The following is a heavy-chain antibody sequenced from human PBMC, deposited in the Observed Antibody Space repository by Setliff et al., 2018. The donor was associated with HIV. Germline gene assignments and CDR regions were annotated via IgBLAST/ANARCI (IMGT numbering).Heavy chain of an antibody. V-gene: IGHV5-51*01. Sequence: PGESLKISCQASGYSFTNYWIGWVRQMPGKGLEWMGIVYPDDSDSRYSPSFQGQVTISADKSISTAYLQWSSLKASDTAMYYCARQGDYHILTGYYSGPHDAFDIWGQGTMVTVS. D-gene: IGHD3-9*01. CDR2: VYPDDSDS. CDR1: GYSFTNYW. J-gene: IGHJ3*02. CDR3: ARQGDYHILTGYYSGPHDAFDI.